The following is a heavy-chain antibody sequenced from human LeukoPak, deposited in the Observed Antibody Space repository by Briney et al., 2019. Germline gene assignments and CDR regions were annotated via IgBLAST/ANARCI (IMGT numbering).Heavy chain of an antibody. J-gene: IGHJ6*02. V-gene: IGHV4-59*11. Sequence: SETLSLTCTVSGGSISSHYWSWIRQPPGKGLEWIGYIYYSGSTNYNPSLKSRVTISVDTSKNQFSLKLSSVTAADTAVYYCARVMRKLYSGGWPDYYYYGMDVGGQGTTVTVSS. CDR1: GGSISSHY. D-gene: IGHD6-19*01. CDR3: ARVMRKLYSGGWPDYYYYGMDV. CDR2: IYYSGST.